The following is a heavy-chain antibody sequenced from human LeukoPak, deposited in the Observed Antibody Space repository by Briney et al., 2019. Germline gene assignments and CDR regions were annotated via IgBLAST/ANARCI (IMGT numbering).Heavy chain of an antibody. CDR1: GFDFHQYA. J-gene: IGHJ6*02. CDR3: AKDRQDPSYGMDV. V-gene: IGHV3-9*01. CDR2: ISWNSGSK. Sequence: PGGSLRLSCEASGFDFHQYAMHWVRQPPGKGLEWVSGISWNSGSKDYADSVKGRFTISRDNDKKSLYLHMNSLRPEDTALYYCAKDRQDPSYGMDVWGQGTTVTVSS.